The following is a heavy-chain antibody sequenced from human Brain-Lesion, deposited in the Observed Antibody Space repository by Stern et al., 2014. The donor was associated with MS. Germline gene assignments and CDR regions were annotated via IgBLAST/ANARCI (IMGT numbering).Heavy chain of an antibody. Sequence: QVQLQESGPGLVKPSQTLSLTCTVSGGSISSGNYYWSWIRQPAGEGLEWIGRIYSSGSTHDNPPLRSRVTLSEDTSTNQFSLRLSSVTAADTAVYYCARGNYDVLTDNGGHGFDIWGQGTMVTVSS. V-gene: IGHV4-61*02. J-gene: IGHJ3*02. D-gene: IGHD3-9*01. CDR3: ARGNYDVLTDNGGHGFDI. CDR2: IYSSGST. CDR1: GGSISSGNYY.